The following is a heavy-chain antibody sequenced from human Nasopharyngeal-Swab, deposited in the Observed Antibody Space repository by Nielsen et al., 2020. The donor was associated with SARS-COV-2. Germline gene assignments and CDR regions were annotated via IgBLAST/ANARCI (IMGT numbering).Heavy chain of an antibody. V-gene: IGHV1-69*04. D-gene: IGHD4-23*01. CDR2: IIPILGIA. CDR1: GGTFSSYA. CDR3: ARWGRTDGGNPRYFDY. Sequence: SVKVSCKASGGTFSSYAISWVRQAPGQGLEWMGRIIPILGIANYAQKFQGGVTITADKSTSTAYMELSSLRSEDTAVYYCARWGRTDGGNPRYFDYWGQGTLVTVSS. J-gene: IGHJ4*02.